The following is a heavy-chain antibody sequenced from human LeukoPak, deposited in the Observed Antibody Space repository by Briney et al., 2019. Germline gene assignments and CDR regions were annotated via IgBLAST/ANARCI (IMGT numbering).Heavy chain of an antibody. Sequence: GGSLRLSCAASGFTFSDYYMSWIRQAPGKGLEWVSYISSSGSTIYYADSVKGRFTISRDNAKNSLYLQMNSLRAEDTAVYYCAREGYSGYDSTGGTDYWGQGTLVTVSS. V-gene: IGHV3-11*01. CDR3: AREGYSGYDSTGGTDY. J-gene: IGHJ4*02. CDR2: ISSSGSTI. D-gene: IGHD5-12*01. CDR1: GFTFSDYY.